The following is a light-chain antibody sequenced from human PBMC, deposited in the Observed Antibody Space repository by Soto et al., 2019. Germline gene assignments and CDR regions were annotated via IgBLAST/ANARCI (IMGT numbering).Light chain of an antibody. V-gene: IGLV2-23*02. J-gene: IGLJ2*01. CDR2: EVS. CDR3: CSYAGSSTVV. CDR1: SSDVGSYNL. Sequence: QAEVTQPASVSGSPGQSITISCTGTSSDVGSYNLVSWYQQHPGKAPKLMIYEVSKRPSGVSNRFSGSKSGNTASLTISGLQAEDEADYYCCSYAGSSTVVFGGGTKVTVL.